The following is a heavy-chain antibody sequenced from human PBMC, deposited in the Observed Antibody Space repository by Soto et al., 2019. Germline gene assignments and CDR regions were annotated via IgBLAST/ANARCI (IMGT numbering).Heavy chain of an antibody. CDR2: ISYDGSNK. Sequence: PGGSLRLSCAASGFTFSSYTMHWVRQTPGKGLEWVADISYDGSNKYYADPVKGRFIISRDDSKNTLYLQINSLRAEDTAVYYCAKEKISTSCCNWFDPWGQGTLVTVSS. CDR3: AKEKISTSCCNWFDP. J-gene: IGHJ5*02. D-gene: IGHD2-2*01. V-gene: IGHV3-30*04. CDR1: GFTFSSYT.